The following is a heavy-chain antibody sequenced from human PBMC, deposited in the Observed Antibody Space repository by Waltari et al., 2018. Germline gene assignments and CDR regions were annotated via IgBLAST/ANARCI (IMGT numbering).Heavy chain of an antibody. CDR1: GLTVSSNY. Sequence: EVQLVESGGGLIQPGGSLRLSCAASGLTVSSNYMSWVRKAPGKGLELFSVIYSGGSTYYADSVKGRFTISRDNSKNTLYLQMNSLSAEDTAVYYCARDPPYYDSSGYPYWGQGTLVTVSS. CDR3: ARDPPYYDSSGYPY. J-gene: IGHJ4*02. D-gene: IGHD3-22*01. V-gene: IGHV3-53*01. CDR2: IYSGGST.